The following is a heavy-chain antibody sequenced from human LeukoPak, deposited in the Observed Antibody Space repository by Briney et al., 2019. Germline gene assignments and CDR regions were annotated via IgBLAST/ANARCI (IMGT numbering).Heavy chain of an antibody. Sequence: ASVKVSCKVSGYTLTELSMHWVRQAPGKGLEWMGGFDPEDGETIYAQKFQGRVTMTEDTSTDTAYMELSSLRSEDTAVYYCATPLYDDYRSYFDYWGQGTLVTVSS. D-gene: IGHD4-17*01. V-gene: IGHV1-24*01. CDR3: ATPLYDDYRSYFDY. J-gene: IGHJ4*02. CDR1: GYTLTELS. CDR2: FDPEDGET.